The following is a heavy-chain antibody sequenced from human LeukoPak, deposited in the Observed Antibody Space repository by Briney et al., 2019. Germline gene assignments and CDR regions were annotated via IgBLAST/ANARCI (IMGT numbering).Heavy chain of an antibody. V-gene: IGHV3-7*01. J-gene: IGHJ4*02. CDR1: GFIFNSYG. CDR2: INQDGSEK. Sequence: GGSLRLSCAASGFIFNSYGMHWVRQAPGKGLEWVANINQDGSEKYYVGSVKGRFTISRDNAKNSLYLQINSVRAEDTAVYYCSVSLNSWGQGTLVTVSS. CDR3: SVSLNS.